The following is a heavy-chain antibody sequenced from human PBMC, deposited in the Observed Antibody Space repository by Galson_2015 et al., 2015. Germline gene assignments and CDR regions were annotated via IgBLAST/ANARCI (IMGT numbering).Heavy chain of an antibody. CDR3: ARDLGDYVWGSYRPNDAFDI. D-gene: IGHD3-16*02. CDR2: ISAYNGNT. J-gene: IGHJ3*02. CDR1: GYTFTSYS. Sequence: SVKVSCKASGYTFTSYSISWVRQAPGQGLEWMGWISAYNGNTNYAQKLQGRVTMTTDTSTSTAYMELRSLRSDDTAVYYCARDLGDYVWGSYRPNDAFDIWGQGTMVTVSS. V-gene: IGHV1-18*01.